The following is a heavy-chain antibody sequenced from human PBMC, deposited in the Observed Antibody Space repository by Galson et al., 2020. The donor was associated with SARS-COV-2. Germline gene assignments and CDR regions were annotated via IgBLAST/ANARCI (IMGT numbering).Heavy chain of an antibody. CDR3: TTDPWSYDGGCVMDV. V-gene: IGHV3-15*01. D-gene: IGHD2-15*01. CDR2: INTKTDGGTT. CDR1: GFTFSNVW. Sequence: TGGSLSLTCAVSGFTFSNVWMSWVRQPPGKGLEWVGRINTKTDGGTTDYAARVKGRFTITRDDSKNTQYLQMNSLKTEDAAVSYCTTDPWSYDGGCVMDVWGQGTTVTVSS. J-gene: IGHJ6*02.